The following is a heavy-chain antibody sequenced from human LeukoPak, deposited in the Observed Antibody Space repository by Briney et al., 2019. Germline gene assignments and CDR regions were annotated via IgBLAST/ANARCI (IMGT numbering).Heavy chain of an antibody. D-gene: IGHD6-19*01. CDR2: ISSSGSTI. CDR3: ASNPRGYSSGMVQDY. Sequence: NPGGSLRLSCAASGFPFSDYYMSWIRQAPGKGLEWVSYISSSGSTIYYADSVKGRFTISRDNAKNSLYLQMNSLRAEDSAVYYCASNPRGYSSGMVQDYWGQGILVTVSS. CDR1: GFPFSDYY. V-gene: IGHV3-11*01. J-gene: IGHJ4*02.